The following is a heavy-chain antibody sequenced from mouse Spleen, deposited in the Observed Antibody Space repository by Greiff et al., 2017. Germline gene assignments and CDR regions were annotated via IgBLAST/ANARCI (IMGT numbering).Heavy chain of an antibody. Sequence: EVQLVESGGGLVKPGGSLKLSCAASGFTFSDYGMHWVRQAPEKGLEWVAYISSGSSNIYYADTVKGRFTISRDNAKNTLFLQMTSLRSEDTAMYYCARRAGNYEGMDYWGQGTSVTVSS. CDR3: ARRAGNYEGMDY. D-gene: IGHD2-1*01. CDR2: ISSGSSNI. CDR1: GFTFSDYG. J-gene: IGHJ4*01. V-gene: IGHV5-17*01.